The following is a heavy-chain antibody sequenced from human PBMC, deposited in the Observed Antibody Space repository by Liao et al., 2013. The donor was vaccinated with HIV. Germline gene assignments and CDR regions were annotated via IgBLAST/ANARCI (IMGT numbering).Heavy chain of an antibody. J-gene: IGHJ4*02. CDR1: GGSISTYQ. V-gene: IGHV4-59*12. CDR3: AGGKSGSGSYCG. CDR2: VYYSGST. Sequence: QVQLQQSGPGLVKPSETLSLSCTVSGGSISTYQWAWIRQPPGKGLEWIGHVYYSGSTDYKSSLKSRVTISVDTPKNQVSLRVTYVTAADTAVYYCAGGKSGSGSYCGWGQGTLVTVSS. D-gene: IGHD3-10*01.